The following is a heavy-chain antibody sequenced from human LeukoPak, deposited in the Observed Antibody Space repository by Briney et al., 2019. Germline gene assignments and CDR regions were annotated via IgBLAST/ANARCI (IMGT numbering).Heavy chain of an antibody. V-gene: IGHV4-59*01. Sequence: PSETLSLTCTASGGSMSGYYWTWIRQPPGKGLEWIVYISYSGYSNYNPSLKSRVTMTVDTSKNQFSLKLSSVTAADTALYYCARGRDYYDSSGSYGYFDYWGQGTLVTVSS. D-gene: IGHD3-22*01. J-gene: IGHJ4*02. CDR3: ARGRDYYDSSGSYGYFDY. CDR2: ISYSGYS. CDR1: GGSMSGYY.